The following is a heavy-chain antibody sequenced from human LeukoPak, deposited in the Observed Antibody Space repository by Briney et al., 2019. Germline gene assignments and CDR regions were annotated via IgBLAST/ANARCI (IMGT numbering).Heavy chain of an antibody. CDR2: ISYDGSNK. V-gene: IGHV3-30-3*01. CDR1: GFTFSSYA. Sequence: PGGSLRLSCAASGFTFSSYAMHWVRQAPGKGLEWVAVISYDGSNKYYADSVKGRFTISRDNSKNTLYLQMNSLRAEDTAVYYCASRVAGSPFDYWGQGTLVTVSS. D-gene: IGHD6-19*01. CDR3: ASRVAGSPFDY. J-gene: IGHJ4*02.